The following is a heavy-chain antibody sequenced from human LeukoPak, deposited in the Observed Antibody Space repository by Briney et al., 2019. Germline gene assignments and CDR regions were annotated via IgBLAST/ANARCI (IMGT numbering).Heavy chain of an antibody. D-gene: IGHD2/OR15-2a*01. CDR3: ARDWFHAIDY. CDR1: GFTFDDYA. J-gene: IGHJ4*02. CDR2: IRSDGSDT. Sequence: GRSLRLSCAASGFTFDDYAMHWVRQAPGKGLEWVSRIRSDGSDTRYAESVKGRFTISRDNAKNTLYLQMNSLRAEDTAVYYCARDWFHAIDYWGQGTLVTVSS. V-gene: IGHV3-74*01.